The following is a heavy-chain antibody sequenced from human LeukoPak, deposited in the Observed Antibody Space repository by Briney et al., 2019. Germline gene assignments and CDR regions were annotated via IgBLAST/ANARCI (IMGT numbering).Heavy chain of an antibody. CDR1: GFTLSNNW. CDR3: ASLPL. J-gene: IGHJ6*04. Sequence: QPGGSLRLSCAASGFTLSNNWMHWVRRTPGNGLVWVSRINSDGRTTSYADSVKGRFTISRDNAKNTVYLQMNSLRAEDTAVYYCASLPLWGKGTTVTVSS. V-gene: IGHV3-74*01. CDR2: INSDGRTT.